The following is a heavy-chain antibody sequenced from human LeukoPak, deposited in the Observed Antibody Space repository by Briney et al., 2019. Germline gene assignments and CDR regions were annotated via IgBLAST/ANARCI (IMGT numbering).Heavy chain of an antibody. J-gene: IGHJ4*02. CDR1: GGSISSSNW. CDR3: ARMDYVWGSYRPFDY. D-gene: IGHD3-16*02. V-gene: IGHV4-4*02. Sequence: PSGTLSLTCAVSGGSISSSNWWSWVRQPPGKGLEWIGEIYHSGSTNYNPSLKSRVTISVDTSKNQFSLKLSSVTAADTAVYYCARMDYVWGSYRPFDYWGQGTLVTVSS. CDR2: IYHSGST.